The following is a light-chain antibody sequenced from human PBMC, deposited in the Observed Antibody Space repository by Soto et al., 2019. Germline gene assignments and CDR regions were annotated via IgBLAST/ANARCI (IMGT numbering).Light chain of an antibody. CDR2: EVS. J-gene: IGLJ1*01. Sequence: QSALTQPASVSGSPGQSITISCTGTSSDVGGYNYVSWYQQHPGKAPKLMIYEVSNRPSGVSNRFSGSKSGNTASLTISGIQAEDEADYYCSLYTSSSTYVFGTGTQLTVL. CDR3: SLYTSSSTYV. CDR1: SSDVGGYNY. V-gene: IGLV2-14*01.